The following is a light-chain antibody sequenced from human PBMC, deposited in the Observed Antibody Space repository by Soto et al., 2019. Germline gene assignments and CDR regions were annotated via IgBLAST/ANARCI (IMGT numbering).Light chain of an antibody. J-gene: IGLJ1*01. V-gene: IGLV1-44*01. Sequence: QSVLTQPPSASGTPGQRVTISCSGSSSNIGSNTVSWYQHLPGTAPKLLIYSNNQRPSGVPDRFSGSKSGTSASLAISGLQSEDEADYHCAAWDDSLNGYVFGTGTSSPS. CDR2: SNN. CDR3: AAWDDSLNGYV. CDR1: SSNIGSNT.